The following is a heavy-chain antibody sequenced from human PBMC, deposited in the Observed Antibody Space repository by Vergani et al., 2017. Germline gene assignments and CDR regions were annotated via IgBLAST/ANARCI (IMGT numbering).Heavy chain of an antibody. Sequence: QVQLVESGGGVVQTGGSLRLSCAASGFTFSSYGMHWVRQAPGKGLEWVAFIRYDGSNKYYADSVKGRFTISRDNSKNTLYLQMNSLRAEDTAVYYCAQGGSYFSRLDYWGQGTLVTVSS. CDR2: IRYDGSNK. CDR1: GFTFSSYG. D-gene: IGHD1-26*01. J-gene: IGHJ4*02. CDR3: AQGGSYFSRLDY. V-gene: IGHV3-30*02.